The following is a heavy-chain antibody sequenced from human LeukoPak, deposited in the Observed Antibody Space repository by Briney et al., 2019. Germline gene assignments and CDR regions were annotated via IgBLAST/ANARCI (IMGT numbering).Heavy chain of an antibody. CDR3: GRQDEDYFHTSGFGFDP. J-gene: IGHJ5*02. V-gene: IGHV5-51*01. CDR2: IFPGDSDSHT. Sequence: GESLKISCKASGYSFTDYWIGWVRQMPGKGLEWMGVIFPGDSDSHTTYSPSFQGQVTISADKSISTAYLQWSSLGASDTAIYYCGRQDEDYFHTSGFGFDPWGQGTLVTVSS. CDR1: GYSFTDYW. D-gene: IGHD3-22*01.